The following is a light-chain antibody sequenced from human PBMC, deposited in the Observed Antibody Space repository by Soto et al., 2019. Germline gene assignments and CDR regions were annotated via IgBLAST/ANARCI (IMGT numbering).Light chain of an antibody. CDR1: SSDVGGYNY. CDR2: DVS. V-gene: IGLV2-14*03. CDR3: NSYTSGSTPYV. J-gene: IGLJ1*01. Sequence: QSVLTQPASVSGSPGQSITISCTGTSSDVGGYNYVSWYQHHPGKAPKVLLYDVSNRPSGVSNRFSGSKSGNTASLTISRLQAEDEADYYCNSYTSGSTPYVFGTGTKVTVL.